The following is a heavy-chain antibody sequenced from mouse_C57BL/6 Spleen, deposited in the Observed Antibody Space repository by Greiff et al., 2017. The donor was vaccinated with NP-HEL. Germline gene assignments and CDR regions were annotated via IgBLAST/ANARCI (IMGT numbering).Heavy chain of an antibody. CDR1: GYTFTSYW. D-gene: IGHD1-1*01. J-gene: IGHJ1*03. V-gene: IGHV1-50*01. CDR3: ARSPVVARYFDV. CDR2: IDPSDSYT. Sequence: VQLQQSGAELVKPGASVKLSCKASGYTFTSYWMQWVKQRPGQGLEWIGEIDPSDSYTNYNQKFKGKATLTVDTSSSTAYMQLSSLTSEDSAVYYCARSPVVARYFDVWGTGTTVTVSS.